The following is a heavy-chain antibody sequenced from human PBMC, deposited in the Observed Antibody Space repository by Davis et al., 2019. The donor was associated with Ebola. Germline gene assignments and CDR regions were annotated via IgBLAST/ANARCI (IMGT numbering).Heavy chain of an antibody. D-gene: IGHD3-9*01. CDR1: GDSISAYY. CDR3: VRVSYDILTGPDFFFDN. J-gene: IGHJ4*02. CDR2: LYSRGST. Sequence: GSLRLSCAVSGDSISAYYWGWIRQPPGKGLEWIGYLYSRGSTTYNSSLKGRVTISLDTSNRQLSLRLASVTAADTALYYCVRVSYDILTGPDFFFDNWGQGTLVTVSS. V-gene: IGHV4-59*01.